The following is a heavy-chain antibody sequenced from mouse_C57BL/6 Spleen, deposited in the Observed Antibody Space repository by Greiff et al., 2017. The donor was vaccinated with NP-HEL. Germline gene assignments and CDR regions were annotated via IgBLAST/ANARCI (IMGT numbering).Heavy chain of an antibody. D-gene: IGHD4-1*02. J-gene: IGHJ2*01. V-gene: IGHV1-82*01. CDR3: ARTTRTFFDY. Sequence: VKLQESGPELVKPGASVKISCKASGYAFSSSWMNWVKQRPGKGLEWIGRIYPGDGDTNYNGKFKGKATLTADKSSSTAYMQLSSLTSEDSAVYFCARTTRTFFDYWGQGTTLTVSS. CDR1: GYAFSSSW. CDR2: IYPGDGDT.